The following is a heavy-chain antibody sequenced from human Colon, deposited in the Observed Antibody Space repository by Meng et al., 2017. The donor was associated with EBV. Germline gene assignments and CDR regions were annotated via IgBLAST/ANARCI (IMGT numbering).Heavy chain of an antibody. V-gene: IGHV4-30-4*07. CDR1: GGFISNGGYF. CDR2: IYYSGSN. Sequence: VRQQESGRGVVEPSQTLSLICSCAGGFISNGGYFWRLSRPPPGKGLEWIGYIYYSGSNYLNPSLKSRSFMSVDTSKNQFSLSLNSVTADDTAVYYGAREENSSGWYYHWGQGTLVTVSS. D-gene: IGHD6-13*01. J-gene: IGHJ4*02. CDR3: AREENSSGWYYH.